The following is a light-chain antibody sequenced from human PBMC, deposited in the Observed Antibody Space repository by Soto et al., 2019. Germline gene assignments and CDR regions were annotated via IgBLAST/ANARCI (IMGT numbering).Light chain of an antibody. V-gene: IGLV4-60*03. CDR3: ETWDSNTVV. CDR2: LEGSGSY. Sequence: QLVLTHSSSASAYLGSSVKLTCTLRSGHSSYIIAWHQQQPGKAPRYLMKLEGSGSYNKGSGVPDRFSGSSSGADRYLTISNLQSEDEADYYCETWDSNTVVFGGGTKLTVL. CDR1: SGHSSYI. J-gene: IGLJ2*01.